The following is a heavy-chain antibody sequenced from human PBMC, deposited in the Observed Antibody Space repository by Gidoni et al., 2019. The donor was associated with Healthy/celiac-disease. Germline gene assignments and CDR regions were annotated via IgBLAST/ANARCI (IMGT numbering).Heavy chain of an antibody. CDR2: INHSGST. V-gene: IGHV4-34*01. CDR3: ARRAFYCSSTSCYRDWFDP. D-gene: IGHD2-2*02. CDR1: GGYFSGYY. Sequence: QVQLQQWGAGLLKPSETLSLTCAVYGGYFSGYYWSWIRQPPGKGLEWIGEINHSGSTNYNPSLKSRVTISVDTSKNQFSLKLSSVTAADTAVYYCARRAFYCSSTSCYRDWFDPWGQGTLVTVSS. J-gene: IGHJ5*02.